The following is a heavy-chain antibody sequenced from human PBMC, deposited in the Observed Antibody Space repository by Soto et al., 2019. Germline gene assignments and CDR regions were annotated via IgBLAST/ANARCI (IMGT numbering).Heavy chain of an antibody. CDR1: GGTFSSYA. V-gene: IGHV1-69*13. CDR3: TRDRGYDRYIES. Sequence: RASVKVSCKASGGTFSSYAISWVRQAPGQGLEWMGGIIPIFGTANYAQKFQGRVTITADESTSTAYMELSSLRSEDTAVYYCTRDRGYDRYIESWGQGTLVTVCS. J-gene: IGHJ4*02. CDR2: IIPIFGTA. D-gene: IGHD5-12*01.